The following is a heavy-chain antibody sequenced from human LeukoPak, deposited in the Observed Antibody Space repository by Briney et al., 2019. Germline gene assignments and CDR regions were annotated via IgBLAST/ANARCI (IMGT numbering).Heavy chain of an antibody. V-gene: IGHV3-23*01. CDR2: ITSSGNTT. J-gene: IGHJ2*01. Sequence: GGSLRVSCAASGFTFSFYAMSWVRQAPGKGLEWVAGITSSGNTTYYADPVKGRFTISRDNSRNILYLQMNSLRAEDTAIYYCAKDFGGSDYDWYLDLWGRGTVVTVSS. CDR3: AKDFGGSDYDWYLDL. D-gene: IGHD1-26*01. CDR1: GFTFSFYA.